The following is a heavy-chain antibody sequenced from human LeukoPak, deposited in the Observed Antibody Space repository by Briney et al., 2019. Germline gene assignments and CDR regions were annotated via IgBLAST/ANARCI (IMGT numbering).Heavy chain of an antibody. J-gene: IGHJ6*03. V-gene: IGHV4-30-4*08. CDR3: AREGSLPSYYYYMDV. CDR1: GGSISSGDYY. CDR2: IYYRGST. Sequence: SETLSLTCTVSGGSISSGDYYWSWIRQPPGKGLEWIGYIYYRGSTYYNPSLKSRVTMSVDMSKNQFSLKLSSVTAADMAVYYCAREGSLPSYYYYMDVWGKGTTVTVSS. D-gene: IGHD6-19*01.